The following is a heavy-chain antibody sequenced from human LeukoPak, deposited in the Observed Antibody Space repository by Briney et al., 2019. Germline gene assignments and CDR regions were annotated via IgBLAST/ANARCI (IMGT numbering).Heavy chain of an antibody. Sequence: GASGNVSCKPSAYTFTNYYMHWVLQAPGQGLEWMGIINPSGGGTSNAQKFQGRVTITRATSTSTVYMELSSLRSEATAVYYCAREDDSSGYSDYWGQGTLVTVSS. D-gene: IGHD3-22*01. CDR3: AREDDSSGYSDY. CDR1: AYTFTNYY. V-gene: IGHV1-46*01. CDR2: INPSGGGT. J-gene: IGHJ4*02.